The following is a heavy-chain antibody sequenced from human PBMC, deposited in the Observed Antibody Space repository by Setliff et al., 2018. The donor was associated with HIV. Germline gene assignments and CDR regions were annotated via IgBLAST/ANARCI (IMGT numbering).Heavy chain of an antibody. V-gene: IGHV3-48*01. Sequence: GGSLRLSCTASGFTFNIYSMNWVRQAPGKGLEWVSYISRSSGTIYYAESVKGRFTISRDNAKNSLYLQVNSLRAEDTALYYCATSIHTRGAIDFWGQGTLVTVSS. CDR1: GFTFNIYS. CDR3: ATSIHTRGAIDF. D-gene: IGHD1-26*01. J-gene: IGHJ4*02. CDR2: ISRSSGTI.